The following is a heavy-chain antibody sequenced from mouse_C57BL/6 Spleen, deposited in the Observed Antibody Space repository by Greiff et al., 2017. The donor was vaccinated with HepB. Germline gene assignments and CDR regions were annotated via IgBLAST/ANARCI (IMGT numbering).Heavy chain of an antibody. Sequence: VQLQQPGAELVKPGASVKLSCKASGYTFTSYWMQWVKQRPGQGLEWIGEIDPSDSYTNYNQKFKGKATLTVDTSSSTAYMQLSSLTSEDSAVYYCARSTAQATFSDYWGQGTTLTVSS. J-gene: IGHJ2*01. CDR2: IDPSDSYT. CDR3: ARSTAQATFSDY. V-gene: IGHV1-50*01. CDR1: GYTFTSYW. D-gene: IGHD3-2*02.